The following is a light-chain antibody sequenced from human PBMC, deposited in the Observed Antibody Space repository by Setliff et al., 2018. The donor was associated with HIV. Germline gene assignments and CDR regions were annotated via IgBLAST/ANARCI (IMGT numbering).Light chain of an antibody. V-gene: IGLV2-14*03. CDR2: DVS. CDR1: SSDIAIYNF. J-gene: IGLJ1*01. CDR3: SSYTSSSTLV. Sequence: QSVLAQPASVSGSPGQSITISCTGTSSDIAIYNFVSWYQHQPGKAPKLIIYDVSNRPSGVSNRFSGSKSGNTASLTISGLQSEDEADYYCSSYTSSSTLVFGTGTKGTV.